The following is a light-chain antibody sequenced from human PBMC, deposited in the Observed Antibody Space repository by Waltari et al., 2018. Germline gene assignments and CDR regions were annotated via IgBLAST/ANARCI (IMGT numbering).Light chain of an antibody. J-gene: IGKJ1*01. CDR3: QQYNSYSPWT. Sequence: DIQMTQSPSTLSASVGDRVTITCRASQSIGSWLAWYQQKPGKAPKLLIYKASSLESGFPSRFSGSGSGTEFTLTISSLQPDDFATYYCQQYNSYSPWTFGQGTKVEIK. CDR1: QSIGSW. CDR2: KAS. V-gene: IGKV1-5*03.